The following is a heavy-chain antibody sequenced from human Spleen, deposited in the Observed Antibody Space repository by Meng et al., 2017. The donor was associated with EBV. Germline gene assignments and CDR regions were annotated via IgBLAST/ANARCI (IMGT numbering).Heavy chain of an antibody. CDR3: ARDVYSGYDRLGY. CDR1: GYTFNNFG. Sequence: QVQPGRAGVEVGKPGASVKVSCKAFGYTFNNFGISWVRQAPGQGLEWMGWISPYNGNTVYAQKLQGRVSMTTDTSTNTAYMELWSLRSDDTAVYYCARDVYSGYDRLGYWGQGTLVTVSS. D-gene: IGHD5-12*01. J-gene: IGHJ4*02. CDR2: ISPYNGNT. V-gene: IGHV1-18*01.